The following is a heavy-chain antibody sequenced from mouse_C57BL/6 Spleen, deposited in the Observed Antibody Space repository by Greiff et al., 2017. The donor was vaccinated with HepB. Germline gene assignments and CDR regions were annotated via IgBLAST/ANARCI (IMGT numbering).Heavy chain of an antibody. Sequence: LVESGAELARPGASVKLSCKASGYTFTSYGISWVKQRTGQGLEWIGEIYPRSGNTYYNEKFKGKATLTADNSSSTAYMELRSLTSEDSAVYFCARCYYGSSSYYLDYWGQGTTLTVSS. V-gene: IGHV1-81*01. D-gene: IGHD1-1*01. CDR3: ARCYYGSSSYYLDY. CDR1: GYTFTSYG. J-gene: IGHJ2*01. CDR2: IYPRSGNT.